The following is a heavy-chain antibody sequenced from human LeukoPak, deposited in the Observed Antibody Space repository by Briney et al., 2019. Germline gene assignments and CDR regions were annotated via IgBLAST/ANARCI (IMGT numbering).Heavy chain of an antibody. CDR3: AKDLDYYDSSGY. V-gene: IGHV3-23*01. J-gene: IGHJ4*02. CDR2: ISGSGGST. CDR1: GFTFSSYT. Sequence: GGSLRLSCAASGFTFSSYTMHWVRQAPGKGLEWVSAISGSGGSTYYADSVKGRFTISRDNSKNTLYLQMNSLRAEDTAVYYCAKDLDYYDSSGYWGQGTLVTVSS. D-gene: IGHD3-22*01.